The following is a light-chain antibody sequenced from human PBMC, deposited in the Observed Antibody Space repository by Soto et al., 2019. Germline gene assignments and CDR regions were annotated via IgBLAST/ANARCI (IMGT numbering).Light chain of an antibody. CDR1: SSDVGSHNF. Sequence: ALTQPASVSGAPGQSITISCTGTSSDVGSHNFVSWYQQHPGKAPKLMIYGVRERPSGVSNRFSGSKSGNTASLTISGLQAEDEADSYCCSDAWSLTWVFGGGTKVTVL. CDR2: GVR. V-gene: IGLV2-23*02. CDR3: CSDAWSLTWV. J-gene: IGLJ3*02.